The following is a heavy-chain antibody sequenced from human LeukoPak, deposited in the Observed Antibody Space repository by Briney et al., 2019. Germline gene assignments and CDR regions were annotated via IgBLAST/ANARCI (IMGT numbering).Heavy chain of an antibody. CDR1: GFTFSSYA. Sequence: GGSLRLSCAASGFTFSSYAMSWVRQAPGKGLEWVSGISDSGGSKPYADSVKGRFTISRDNSKNTLYLQMNSLRAEDTAIYYCAKDRFSGYTYGWGLFDYWGQGNLVTVSS. CDR2: ISDSGGSK. V-gene: IGHV3-23*01. J-gene: IGHJ4*02. CDR3: AKDRFSGYTYGWGLFDY. D-gene: IGHD5-18*01.